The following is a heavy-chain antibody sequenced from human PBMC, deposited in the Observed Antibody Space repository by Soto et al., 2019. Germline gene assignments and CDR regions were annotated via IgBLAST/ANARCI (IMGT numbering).Heavy chain of an antibody. D-gene: IGHD6-13*01. CDR1: GFTFSNYG. J-gene: IGHJ6*02. CDR3: ARDRWQQLVRGDYYYCGMDV. Sequence: QVQLVESGGGVVQPGRSLRLSCAASGFTFSNYGMHWVRQAPGKGLEWVAVISYDGSKRYSPDSVKGRFTISRDNSKNSLYLQMSSLRAEDTAVYYCARDRWQQLVRGDYYYCGMDVWGQGTTVTVSS. CDR2: ISYDGSKR. V-gene: IGHV3-30*03.